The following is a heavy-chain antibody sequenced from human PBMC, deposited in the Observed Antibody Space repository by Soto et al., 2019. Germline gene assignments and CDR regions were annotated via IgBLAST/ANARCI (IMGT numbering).Heavy chain of an antibody. Sequence: ASVKVSCKASGYTFTGYYMHRVRQAPGQGLEWMGWINPNSGSTNYAQKFQGRVTMTRDTSISTAYMELSRLRSDDTAVYYCARTRYCSGGSCYAWFDPWVQGTLVTVSS. V-gene: IGHV1-2*02. CDR1: GYTFTGYY. J-gene: IGHJ5*02. D-gene: IGHD2-15*01. CDR2: INPNSGST. CDR3: ARTRYCSGGSCYAWFDP.